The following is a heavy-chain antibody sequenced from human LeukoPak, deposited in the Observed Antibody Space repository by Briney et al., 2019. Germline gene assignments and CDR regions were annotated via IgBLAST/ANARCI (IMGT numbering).Heavy chain of an antibody. CDR1: GYTFTSYY. Sequence: RASVKVSCKASGYTFTSYYMHWVRQATGQGLEWMGWMNPSNGNTGFAQKFQGRLTMTRDTSISTAYMELSSLRSEDTAVYFCARGSSEEMATIAYWGQGTLVTVSS. V-gene: IGHV1-8*02. CDR2: MNPSNGNT. J-gene: IGHJ4*02. CDR3: ARGSSEEMATIAY. D-gene: IGHD5-24*01.